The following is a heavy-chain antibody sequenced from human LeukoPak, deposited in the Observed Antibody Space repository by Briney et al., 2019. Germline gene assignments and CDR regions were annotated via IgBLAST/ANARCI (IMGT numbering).Heavy chain of an antibody. CDR1: GFTFSSYG. CDR2: ISYDGSNK. D-gene: IGHD3-9*01. CDR3: AKAGPHYDILTGYSLNLDYFDY. V-gene: IGHV3-30*18. Sequence: PGGSLRLSCAASGFTFSSYGMHWVRQAPGKGLEWVAVISYDGSNKYYADSVKGRFTVSRDNSKNTLYLQMNSLRAEDTAVYYCAKAGPHYDILTGYSLNLDYFDYWGQGTLVTVSS. J-gene: IGHJ4*02.